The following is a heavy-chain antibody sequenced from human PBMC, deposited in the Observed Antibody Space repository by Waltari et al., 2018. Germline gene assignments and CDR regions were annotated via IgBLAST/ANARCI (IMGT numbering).Heavy chain of an antibody. D-gene: IGHD3-3*01. CDR3: ARLTDTIFYAFDI. V-gene: IGHV4-61*02. J-gene: IGHJ3*02. CDR1: GCSISSGSYY. Sequence: QVQLQESGPGLVKPSQTLSLTCTVSGCSISSGSYYWSWIRQPAGKGLEWIGRIYTSGSTNYNPSLKSRVTISVDTSKNQFSLKLSSVTAADTAVYYCARLTDTIFYAFDIWGQGTMVTVSS. CDR2: IYTSGST.